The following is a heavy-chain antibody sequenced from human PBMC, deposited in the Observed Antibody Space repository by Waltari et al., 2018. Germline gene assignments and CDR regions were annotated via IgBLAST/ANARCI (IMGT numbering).Heavy chain of an antibody. V-gene: IGHV4-34*01. J-gene: IGHJ4*02. Sequence: QVQLQQWGAGLLKPSETLSLTCAVYGGSFSGYYWSWIPQPPGKGLEWIGEINHSGSTNYNPSLKSRVTISVDTSKNQFSLKLSSVTAADTAVYYCARCEVESDSGFDYWGQGTLVTVSS. CDR3: ARCEVESDSGFDY. CDR2: INHSGST. CDR1: GGSFSGYY. D-gene: IGHD1-1*01.